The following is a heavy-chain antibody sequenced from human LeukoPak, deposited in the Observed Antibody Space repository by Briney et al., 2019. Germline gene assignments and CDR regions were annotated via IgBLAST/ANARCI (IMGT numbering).Heavy chain of an antibody. D-gene: IGHD6-13*01. Sequence: ASVKVSCKVSGYTLTELSMHWVRQAPGKGLEWMGRSDPEDGETIYAQKFRGRVTMTEDTSTNTAYMELSSLRSEDTAVYYCATQQLVRFVLRFQHWGQGTLVTVSS. CDR3: ATQQLVRFVLRFQH. CDR2: SDPEDGET. V-gene: IGHV1-24*01. J-gene: IGHJ1*01. CDR1: GYTLTELS.